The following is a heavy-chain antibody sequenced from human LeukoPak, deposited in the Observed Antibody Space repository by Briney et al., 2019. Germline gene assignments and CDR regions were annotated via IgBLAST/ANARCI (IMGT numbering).Heavy chain of an antibody. CDR2: MNPNSGNT. J-gene: IGHJ4*02. D-gene: IGHD2-15*01. CDR1: VYTFTSYD. V-gene: IGHV1-8*01. Sequence: ASVNVSFKSSVYTFTSYDINWVRQAPGQGLEWMGWMNPNSGNTGYAQKFQGRVTMTRNTSITTAYMELSSLRSEDTAVFYCARGAPGSYCSGGSCPYFDYWGQGTLVTVSS. CDR3: ARGAPGSYCSGGSCPYFDY.